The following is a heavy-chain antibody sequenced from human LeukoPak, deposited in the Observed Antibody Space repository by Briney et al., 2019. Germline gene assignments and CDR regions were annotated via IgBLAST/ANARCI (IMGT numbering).Heavy chain of an antibody. CDR3: AVRQRPGAFDI. Sequence: SETLSLTCTVSGGSISSDYWNWIRQPPGKGLEWIGFIYYSGSINYNPSIKSRVSISMDMSTNQFSLKLSSVTAADTAVYYCAVRQRPGAFDIWGQGTVVTVSS. CDR2: IYYSGSI. D-gene: IGHD1-14*01. V-gene: IGHV4-59*08. CDR1: GGSISSDY. J-gene: IGHJ3*02.